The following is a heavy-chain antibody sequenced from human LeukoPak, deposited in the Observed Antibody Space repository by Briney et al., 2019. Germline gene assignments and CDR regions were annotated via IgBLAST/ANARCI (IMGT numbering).Heavy chain of an antibody. CDR3: GRGYKGIDY. D-gene: IGHD5-24*01. J-gene: IGHJ4*02. V-gene: IGHV6-1*01. CDR2: TYYRSKWYN. Sequence: EWLGRTYYRSKWYNDYAVSVKSRITINPDTSKNQFSLQLNSVTPEDTAVYYCGRGYKGIDYWGQGTLVTVSS.